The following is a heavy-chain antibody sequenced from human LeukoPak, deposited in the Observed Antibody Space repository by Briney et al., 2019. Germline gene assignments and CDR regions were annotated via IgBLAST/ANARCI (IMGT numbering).Heavy chain of an antibody. J-gene: IGHJ3*02. CDR1: GYTFTSYG. D-gene: IGHD3-10*01. CDR2: ISGYNGNT. CDR3: ARDSLPSWFGELFLDAFDI. Sequence: ASVKVSCKASGYTFTSYGISWVRQAPRQGLEWMGWISGYNGNTNYAQKFQGRVTMTTDTSTSTAYMELRSLRSDDTAVYYCARDSLPSWFGELFLDAFDIWGQGTTVTVSS. V-gene: IGHV1-18*01.